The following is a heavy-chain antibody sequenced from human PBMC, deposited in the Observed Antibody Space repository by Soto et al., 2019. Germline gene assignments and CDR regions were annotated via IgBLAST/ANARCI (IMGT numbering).Heavy chain of an antibody. V-gene: IGHV4-39*01. J-gene: IGHJ4*02. Sequence: QLQLQESGPGLVKPSETLSLTCTVSGGSISSSSYYWGWIRQPPGKGLEWIGSIYYSGSTYYNPSLNSRVTISVDPSKNQFSLKLSSVTAADTAVYYCARGDGEYGGSGSEKDYWGQGTLVTVSS. D-gene: IGHD3-10*01. CDR2: IYYSGST. CDR3: ARGDGEYGGSGSEKDY. CDR1: GGSISSSSYY.